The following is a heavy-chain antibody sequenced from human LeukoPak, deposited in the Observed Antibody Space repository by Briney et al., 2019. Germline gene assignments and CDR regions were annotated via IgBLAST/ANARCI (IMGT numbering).Heavy chain of an antibody. CDR2: ISYDGSNK. J-gene: IGHJ5*02. CDR1: GFTFSSYG. D-gene: IGHD6-19*01. Sequence: GGSLRLSCAASGFTFSSYGMHWVRQAPGKGLEWVAVISYDGSNKYYADSVKGRFTISRDNSKNTLYLQMNSLRAEDTAVYYCARAIAVAEYWFDPWGQGTLVTVSS. CDR3: ARAIAVAEYWFDP. V-gene: IGHV3-30*03.